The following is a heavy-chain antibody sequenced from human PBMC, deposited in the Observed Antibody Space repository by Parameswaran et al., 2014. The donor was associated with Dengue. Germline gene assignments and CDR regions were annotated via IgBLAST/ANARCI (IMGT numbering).Heavy chain of an antibody. CDR2: ISSSGSTI. D-gene: IGHD5-18*01. Sequence: VRQAPGKGLEWVSYISSSGSTIYYADSVKGRFTISRDNAKNSLYLQMNSLRAEDTAVYYCARDGGYSYGHGIDYWGQGTPGHRLL. V-gene: IGHV3-48*03. J-gene: IGHJ4*02. CDR3: ARDGGYSYGHGIDY.